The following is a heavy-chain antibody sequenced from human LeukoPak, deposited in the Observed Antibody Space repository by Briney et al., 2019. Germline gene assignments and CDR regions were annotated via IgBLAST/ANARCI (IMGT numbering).Heavy chain of an antibody. CDR2: IRSSGRPI. Sequence: PGGSLRLSCAASGFTFSGYSMNWVRQAPGKGLEWVSYIRSSGRPIYYADSVKGRFTISRDNAKNSVYLQMNSLRDEDTAVYYCVRDPDALDYWGQGTLVTVSS. CDR1: GFTFSGYS. CDR3: VRDPDALDY. V-gene: IGHV3-48*02. J-gene: IGHJ4*02.